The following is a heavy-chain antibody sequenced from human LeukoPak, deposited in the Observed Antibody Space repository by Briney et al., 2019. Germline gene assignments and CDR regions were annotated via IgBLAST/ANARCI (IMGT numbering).Heavy chain of an antibody. CDR3: ARTSIAARRADFDY. Sequence: ASLNVSCKTSGYTFTDYYIHWVRQAPGQGLEWMGWINSNSGGTSYAQKFQGRVTLTRDTPTRTAYMELNRLTSDDTAVYYCARTSIAARRADFDYWGQGTVVTVSS. CDR2: INSNSGGT. J-gene: IGHJ4*02. V-gene: IGHV1-2*02. D-gene: IGHD6-6*01. CDR1: GYTFTDYY.